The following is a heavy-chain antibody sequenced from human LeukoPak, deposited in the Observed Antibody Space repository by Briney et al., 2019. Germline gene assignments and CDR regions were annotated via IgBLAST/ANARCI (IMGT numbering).Heavy chain of an antibody. V-gene: IGHV4-39*07. D-gene: IGHD3-10*01. J-gene: IGHJ6*03. CDR2: IYHSGST. Sequence: SETLSLTCTVSGGSISSSSYYWGWIRQPPGKGLEWIGSIYHSGSTYYNPSLKSRVTISVDTSKNQFSLKLSSVTAADTAVYYCARESSDYYYYMDVWGKGTTVTISS. CDR1: GGSISSSSYY. CDR3: ARESSDYYYYMDV.